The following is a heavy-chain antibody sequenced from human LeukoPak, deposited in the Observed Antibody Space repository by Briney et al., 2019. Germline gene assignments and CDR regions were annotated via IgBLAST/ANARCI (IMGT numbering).Heavy chain of an antibody. CDR3: AKDAHWILFDD. CDR1: GFTFDDYT. D-gene: IGHD2-2*03. CDR2: IGGSGIRT. J-gene: IGHJ4*02. Sequence: GGSLRLSCAASGFTFDDYTMHWVRQAPGKGLEWVSGIGGSGIRTYYADSVKGRFTISRDNSKNTLYLQMNSLRDEDTAVYYCAKDAHWILFDDWGQGTLVTVSS. V-gene: IGHV3-23*01.